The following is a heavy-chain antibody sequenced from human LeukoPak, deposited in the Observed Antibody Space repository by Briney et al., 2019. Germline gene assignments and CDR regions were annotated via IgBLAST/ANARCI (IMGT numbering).Heavy chain of an antibody. J-gene: IGHJ3*02. Sequence: PGGSLRLSCAASGFAFSNYVMHWVRQTPGKGLEWVAVIWYDGSNKYYADSVKGRFTISRDNSKNTLYLQMNSLRAEDTAVFYCAGTSEATYYSLSSGHYLDAFDIWGQGTMVTVSS. CDR3: AGTSEATYYSLSSGHYLDAFDI. CDR2: IWYDGSNK. D-gene: IGHD3-22*01. V-gene: IGHV3-33*01. CDR1: GFAFSNYV.